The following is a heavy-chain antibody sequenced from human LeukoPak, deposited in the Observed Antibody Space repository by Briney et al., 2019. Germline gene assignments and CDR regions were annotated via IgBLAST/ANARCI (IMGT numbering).Heavy chain of an antibody. CDR2: ISAYNGNT. CDR3: ARDARVGASLYYYYGMDV. CDR1: GYTFTSYG. V-gene: IGHV1-18*01. J-gene: IGHJ6*02. D-gene: IGHD1-26*01. Sequence: ASVKVSCKASGYTFTSYGISWVRQAPGQGLEWMGWISAYNGNTNYAQKLQGRVTMTTDTSTSTAYMELRSLRSDDTAVYYCARDARVGASLYYYYGMDVWGQGTTVTVSS.